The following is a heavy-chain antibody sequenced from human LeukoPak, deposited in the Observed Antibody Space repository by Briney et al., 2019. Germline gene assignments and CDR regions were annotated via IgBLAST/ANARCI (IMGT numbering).Heavy chain of an antibody. J-gene: IGHJ6*03. D-gene: IGHD2-21*01. CDR3: ARHTAYYYYYYMDV. Sequence: PSETLSLTCTVSGGSISSYYWSWIRQPAGKGLEWIGRIYTSGSTNYNPSLKSRVTMSVDTSKNQFSLKLSSVTAADTAVYYCARHTAYYYYYYMDVWGKGTTVTVSS. CDR1: GGSISSYY. V-gene: IGHV4-4*07. CDR2: IYTSGST.